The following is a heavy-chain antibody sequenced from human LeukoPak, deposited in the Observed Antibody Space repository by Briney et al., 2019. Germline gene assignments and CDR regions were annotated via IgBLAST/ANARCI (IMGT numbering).Heavy chain of an antibody. Sequence: GGSLRLSCAASGFTFSDYYMSWIRQAPGKGLEWVSYISSSGSTIHYADSVKGRFTISRDNAKNSLYLQMNSLRAEDTAVYYCARRLGDYYNWFDPWGQGTLVTVSS. V-gene: IGHV3-11*01. CDR2: ISSSGSTI. D-gene: IGHD4-17*01. CDR3: ARRLGDYYNWFDP. J-gene: IGHJ5*02. CDR1: GFTFSDYY.